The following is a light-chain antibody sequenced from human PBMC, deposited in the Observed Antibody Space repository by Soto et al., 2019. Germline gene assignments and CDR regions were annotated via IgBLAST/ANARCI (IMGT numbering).Light chain of an antibody. CDR1: SGDVAGYNY. J-gene: IGLJ1*01. CDR3: RSNSSSRILNV. Sequence: QSALTQPASVSGSPGQSRTLSCTGTSGDVAGYNYVSWFQQHPGKAPKLMIFDVSNRPSGVSNRFSGSKSGNTASLTISWLQDEDEADYYCRSNSSSRILNVFATGIKLTVL. CDR2: DVS. V-gene: IGLV2-14*01.